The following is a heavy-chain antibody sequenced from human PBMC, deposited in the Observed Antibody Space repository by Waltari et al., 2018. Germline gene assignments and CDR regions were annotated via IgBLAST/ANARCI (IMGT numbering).Heavy chain of an antibody. D-gene: IGHD5-12*01. CDR3: ARDWVRMATIPNWFDP. J-gene: IGHJ5*02. Sequence: EVQLVESGGGVVRPGGSLRLSCAASGFTFDDYGMSWLRQAPGKGMEWVSGINWNGGSTGYADSVKGRFTISRDNAKNSLYLQMNSLRAEDTALYHCARDWVRMATIPNWFDPWGQGTLVTVSS. V-gene: IGHV3-20*01. CDR2: INWNGGST. CDR1: GFTFDDYG.